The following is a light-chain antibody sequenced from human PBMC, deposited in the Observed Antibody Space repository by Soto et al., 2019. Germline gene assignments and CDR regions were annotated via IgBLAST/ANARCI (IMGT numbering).Light chain of an antibody. CDR3: QGRSDWPPRFT. CDR2: DAS. V-gene: IGKV3-11*01. J-gene: IGKJ5*01. Sequence: EIVLTQSPATLSLSPGERVTLSCRASQSLSSYLAWYQQKPGQAPRLLIYDASNRATGIPARFSGSGSGTDFTLTISTLEPEDFAIYFCQGRSDWPPRFTFGQGTRLEIK. CDR1: QSLSSY.